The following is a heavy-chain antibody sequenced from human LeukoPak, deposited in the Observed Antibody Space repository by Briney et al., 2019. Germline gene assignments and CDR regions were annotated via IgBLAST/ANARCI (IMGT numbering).Heavy chain of an antibody. CDR3: ARAFDYGGNYDY. CDR1: GYTFTSYD. Sequence: GASVRVSCKASGYTFTSYDINWVRQATGQGLEWMGWMNPNSGNTGYAQKFQGRVTMTRNTSISTAYMELSSLRSEDTAVYYCARAFDYGGNYDYWGQGTLVTVSS. CDR2: MNPNSGNT. D-gene: IGHD4-23*01. V-gene: IGHV1-8*01. J-gene: IGHJ4*02.